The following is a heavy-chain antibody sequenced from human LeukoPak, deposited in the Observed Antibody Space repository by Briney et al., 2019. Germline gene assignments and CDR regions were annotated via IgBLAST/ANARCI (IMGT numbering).Heavy chain of an antibody. CDR1: GASISSFY. CDR2: VFYTGDT. V-gene: IGHV4-59*08. Sequence: SETLSLTCAVSGASISSFYWSWIRQPPGKGLEWIGYVFYTGDTNYNPSLKSRVTVSLDTFKSPVSLSLTSVTAADTAVYYCARHPFATPFDHWGRGTLVTVSS. J-gene: IGHJ4*02. CDR3: ARHPFATPFDH.